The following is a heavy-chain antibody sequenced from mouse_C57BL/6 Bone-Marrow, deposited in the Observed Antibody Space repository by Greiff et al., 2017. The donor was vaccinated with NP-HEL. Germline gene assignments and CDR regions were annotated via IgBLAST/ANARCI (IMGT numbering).Heavy chain of an antibody. V-gene: IGHV1-39*01. CDR3: AREDYGSYAWFAY. J-gene: IGHJ3*01. CDR1: GYSFTDYN. D-gene: IGHD1-1*01. Sequence: EVKLQESGPELVKPGASVKISCKASGYSFTDYNMNWVKQSNGKSLEWIGVINPNYGTTSYNQKFKGKATLTVDQSSSTAYMQLNSLTSEDSAVYYCAREDYGSYAWFAYWGQGTLVTVSA. CDR2: INPNYGTT.